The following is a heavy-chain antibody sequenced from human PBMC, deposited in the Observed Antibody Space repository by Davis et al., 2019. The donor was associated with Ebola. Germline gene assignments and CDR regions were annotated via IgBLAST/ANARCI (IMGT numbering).Heavy chain of an antibody. D-gene: IGHD2-15*01. CDR2: IDPTDSYT. V-gene: IGHV5-10-1*04. J-gene: IGHJ5*02. CDR3: ARLGYCSGGSCYSLSWFDP. Sequence: GESLKISCKGSGYSFTSYWISWVRQMPGKGLEWMGKIDPTDSYTNYSPSFQGQVTISADKSTSTAYLQWSSLKASDTAMYYCARLGYCSGGSCYSLSWFDPWGQGTLVTVSS. CDR1: GYSFTSYW.